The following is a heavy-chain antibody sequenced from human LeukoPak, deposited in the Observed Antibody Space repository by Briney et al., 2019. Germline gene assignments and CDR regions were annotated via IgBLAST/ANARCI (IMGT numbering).Heavy chain of an antibody. J-gene: IGHJ4*02. CDR2: INPSRGNT. CDR3: ARDRSGSGYYYDY. D-gene: IGHD3-22*01. Sequence: ASVKVSCKASGYTFTSYYMYWVRQAPGQGLEWMGLINPSRGNTDYAQKFQGRVTMTRGTSTSTVYMELTSLRSEDTAVYYCARDRSGSGYYYDYWGQGTLVTVSS. CDR1: GYTFTSYY. V-gene: IGHV1-46*01.